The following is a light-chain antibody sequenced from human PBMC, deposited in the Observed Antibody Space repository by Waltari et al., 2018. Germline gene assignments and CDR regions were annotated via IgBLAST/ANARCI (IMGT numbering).Light chain of an antibody. Sequence: QSALTQPASVSGSPGQSITISCTGTSSDIGAYNAVPWYQHHPGKAPKVVMYDVHNRPSGVSNRFSGSRSGNTASLTISGLQTEDEADYYCSSKTTRDTRLFGGGTKLTVL. V-gene: IGLV2-14*01. CDR1: SSDIGAYNA. CDR2: DVH. J-gene: IGLJ3*02. CDR3: SSKTTRDTRL.